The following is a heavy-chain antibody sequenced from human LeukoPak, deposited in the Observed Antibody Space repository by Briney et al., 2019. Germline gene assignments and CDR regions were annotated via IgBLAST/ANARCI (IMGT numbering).Heavy chain of an antibody. CDR3: ARDPSDYGDYMRGDS. CDR1: GYSFIGYY. D-gene: IGHD4-17*01. V-gene: IGHV1-2*02. Sequence: ASVKVSCKASGYSFIGYYMHWVRQAPGQGLEWMGWINPNNGGTNYAQKFQGRVTMTRDTSISTAYMELSRLRSDDTAVYYCARDPSDYGDYMRGDSRGQGTLVTVSS. J-gene: IGHJ4*02. CDR2: INPNNGGT.